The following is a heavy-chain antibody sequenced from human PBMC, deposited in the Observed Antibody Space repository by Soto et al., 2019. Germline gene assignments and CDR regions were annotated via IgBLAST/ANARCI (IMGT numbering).Heavy chain of an antibody. CDR3: ARDNYGGTPDAFDI. D-gene: IGHD4-17*01. Sequence: QVQLVESGGGVVQPGRSLRLSCAASGFTFSSYAMHWVRQAPGKGLEWVAVISYDGSNKYYADSVKARFTISRDNSKNTLYLQMNSLRADDTAVYYCARDNYGGTPDAFDIWGQGTMVTVSS. V-gene: IGHV3-30-3*01. CDR1: GFTFSSYA. CDR2: ISYDGSNK. J-gene: IGHJ3*02.